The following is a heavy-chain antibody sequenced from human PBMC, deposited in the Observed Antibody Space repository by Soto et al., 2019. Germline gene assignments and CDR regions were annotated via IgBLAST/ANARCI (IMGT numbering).Heavy chain of an antibody. CDR1: GFTFSSYA. J-gene: IGHJ4*02. CDR3: AKDRLGGNFDY. V-gene: IGHV3-23*01. CDR2: ISGTGGST. Sequence: GGSLRLSCAASGFTFSSYAMSWVRQAPGKGLEWVSTISGTGGSTYYADSVKGRFTISRDNSKNTLYLQMNSLRVEDTAVYYCAKDRLGGNFDYWGQGTQVTVSS.